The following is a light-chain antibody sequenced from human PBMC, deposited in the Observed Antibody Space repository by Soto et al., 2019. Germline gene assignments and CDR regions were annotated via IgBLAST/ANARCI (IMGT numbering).Light chain of an antibody. V-gene: IGKV1-5*01. CDR3: QQYNSYLWT. Sequence: IQMTQSPSTLSASVGDRVTITCRASQSISSWLAWYQQKPGKAPKLLIYDASSLESGVPSRFSGSGSGTEFTLTISGLQPDDFATYYCQQYNSYLWTFGQGTKVDIK. CDR2: DAS. CDR1: QSISSW. J-gene: IGKJ1*01.